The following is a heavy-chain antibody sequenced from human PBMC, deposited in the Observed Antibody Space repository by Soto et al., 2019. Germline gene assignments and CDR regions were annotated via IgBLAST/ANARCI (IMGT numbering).Heavy chain of an antibody. D-gene: IGHD3-9*01. CDR1: GFPFDAYT. Sequence: PGGSLRLSCAASGFPFDAYTMHWVRQGPGKGPQWISLISWDDGRRLYSASVKGRFTISRDNSKNSLYLQMSVLTTEDTALYYCARDSYDVLTGQKRYFDSWGQGTLVTVSS. J-gene: IGHJ4*02. CDR3: ARDSYDVLTGQKRYFDS. CDR2: ISWDDGRR. V-gene: IGHV3-43*01.